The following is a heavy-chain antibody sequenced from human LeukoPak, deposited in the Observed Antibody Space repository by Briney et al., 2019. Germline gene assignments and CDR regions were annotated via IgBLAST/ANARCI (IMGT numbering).Heavy chain of an antibody. V-gene: IGHV4-4*02. D-gene: IGHD6-6*01. CDR2: IYYSGST. CDR1: GGSISSSNW. Sequence: SETLSLTCAVSGGSISSSNWWSWVRQPPGKGLEWIGSIYYSGSTYYNPSLKSRVTISVDTSKNQFSLKLSSVTAADTAVYYCARDLSLIAARLEGYFDYWGQGTLVTVSS. J-gene: IGHJ4*02. CDR3: ARDLSLIAARLEGYFDY.